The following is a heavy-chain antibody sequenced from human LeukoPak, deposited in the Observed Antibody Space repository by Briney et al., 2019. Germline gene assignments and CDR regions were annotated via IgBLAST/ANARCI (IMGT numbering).Heavy chain of an antibody. CDR2: IYYSGST. V-gene: IGHV4-39*07. J-gene: IGHJ4*02. Sequence: SETLSLTCTVSGGSISSSSYYWGWIRQPPGKGLEWIGSIYYSGSTYYNPSLKSRVTISVDTSKNQFSLKLSSVTAADTAVYYCARAGVVVTAFDYWGQGTLVTVSS. CDR1: GGSISSSSYY. CDR3: ARAGVVVTAFDY. D-gene: IGHD2-2*01.